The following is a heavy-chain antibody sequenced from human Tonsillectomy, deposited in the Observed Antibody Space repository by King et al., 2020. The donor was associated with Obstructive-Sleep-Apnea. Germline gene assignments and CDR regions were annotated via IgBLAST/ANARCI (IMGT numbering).Heavy chain of an antibody. CDR3: ASDSSGSAQVRD. V-gene: IGHV2-26*01. Sequence: VTLKESGPVLVKPTETLTLTCTVSGCSLSNARMGVSWIRQPPGKALEWLAHIFSNDEKSYSTSLKIRLTISKDTSKSQVVLTMTNMDPVDTATYYCASDSSGSAQVRDWGQGTLVTVSS. CDR2: IFSNDEK. CDR1: GCSLSNARMG. J-gene: IGHJ4*02. D-gene: IGHD3-22*01.